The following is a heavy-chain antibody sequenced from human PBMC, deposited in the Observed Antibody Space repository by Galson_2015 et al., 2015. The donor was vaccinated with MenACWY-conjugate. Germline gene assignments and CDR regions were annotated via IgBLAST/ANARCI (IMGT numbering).Heavy chain of an antibody. CDR3: ANDPKREAQTYYYDTSSYYFDY. V-gene: IGHV3-74*01. CDR2: INSDGSTT. CDR1: GFTFSRFW. D-gene: IGHD3-22*01. Sequence: SLRLSCAASGFTFSRFWMHWVRQAPGKGLVWVSRINSDGSTTSYADSVKGRFTISRDNSKNTLYLQMNSLRAEDTAVYYCANDPKREAQTYYYDTSSYYFDYWGQGTLVTVSS. J-gene: IGHJ4*02.